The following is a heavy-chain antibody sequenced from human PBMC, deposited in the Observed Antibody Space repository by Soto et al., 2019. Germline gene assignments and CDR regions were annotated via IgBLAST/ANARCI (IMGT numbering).Heavy chain of an antibody. CDR3: ARDTYYYDSSGYYYDVRTFDI. J-gene: IGHJ3*02. V-gene: IGHV4-31*03. CDR1: GDSVNSGGYY. D-gene: IGHD3-22*01. CDR2: IYHSGNT. Sequence: PSETLSLTCTVSGDSVNSGGYYWSWIRQHPGKGLEWIGYIYHSGNTYYNPSLKSRVTISVDTSKNQFSLKLKSVTAADTAVYYCARDTYYYDSSGYYYDVRTFDIWGQGTMVTV.